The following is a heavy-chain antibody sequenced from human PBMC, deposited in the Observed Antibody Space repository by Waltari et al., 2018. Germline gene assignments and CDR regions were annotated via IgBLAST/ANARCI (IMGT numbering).Heavy chain of an antibody. V-gene: IGHV4-59*01. J-gene: IGHJ3*02. D-gene: IGHD6-19*01. CDR3: ARPGTGWYSSGWRTFDI. CDR2: IYYSGIT. CDR1: GGSISSYY. Sequence: QVQLQESGPGLVKPSETLSLTCTVSGGSISSYYWSWIRQPPGKGLEWIGYIYYSGITNYNPSLKSRVTISVDTSKNQFSLKLSSVTAADTAVYYCARPGTGWYSSGWRTFDIWGQGTMVTVSS.